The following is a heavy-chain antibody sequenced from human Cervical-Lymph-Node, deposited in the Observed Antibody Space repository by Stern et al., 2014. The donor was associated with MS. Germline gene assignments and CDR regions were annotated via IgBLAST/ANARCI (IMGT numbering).Heavy chain of an antibody. CDR2: VYYSGIT. Sequence: QVQLQESGPGLVKPSATLSLTCTVSGGSITNRDYWGWIRQSPRKGLEWIGSVYYSGITYYRPSLKRRATISIDTYRNQFFLRLSSVAATDTAVYFCARGVTAVTNYVPNWCFDLWGRGTLVTVSS. D-gene: IGHD4-11*01. V-gene: IGHV4-39*02. CDR3: ARGVTAVTNYVPNWCFDL. CDR1: GGSITNRDY. J-gene: IGHJ2*01.